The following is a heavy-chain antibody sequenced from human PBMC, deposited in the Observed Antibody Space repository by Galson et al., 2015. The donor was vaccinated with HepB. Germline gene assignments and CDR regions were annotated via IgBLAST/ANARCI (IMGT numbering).Heavy chain of an antibody. CDR1: GFTFSSYW. D-gene: IGHD5-12*01. Sequence: SLRLSCAASGFTFSSYWMSWVRQAPGKGLEWVANIKQDGSEKYYVDSVKGRFTISRDNAKNSLYLQLNSLRAEDTALYYCARGRSGSDSRYYYYYGMDVWGQGTTVTVSS. J-gene: IGHJ6*02. CDR3: ARGRSGSDSRYYYYYGMDV. V-gene: IGHV3-7*01. CDR2: IKQDGSEK.